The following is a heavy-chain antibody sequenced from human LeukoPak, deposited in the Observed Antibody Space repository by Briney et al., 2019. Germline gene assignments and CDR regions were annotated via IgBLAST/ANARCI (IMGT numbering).Heavy chain of an antibody. CDR1: GYRFTSYW. J-gene: IGHJ3*02. CDR3: ARPRGAWYNAFDI. CDR2: IYPGDFDT. V-gene: IGHV5-51*01. D-gene: IGHD6-13*01. Sequence: PGESLKISCKGSGYRFTSYWIGWVRQMPGKGLKWMGIIYPGDFDTRYSPSFEGRVTISADKSISTAYLQWTSLKASDSAMYYCARPRGAWYNAFDIWGQGTMVTVSS.